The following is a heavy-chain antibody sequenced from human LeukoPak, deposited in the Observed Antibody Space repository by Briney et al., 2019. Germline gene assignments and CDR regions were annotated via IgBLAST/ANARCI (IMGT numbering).Heavy chain of an antibody. J-gene: IGHJ4*02. V-gene: IGHV4-31*03. Sequence: SETLSLTCTVSGGSISSGGYYWSWIRQHPGKGLEWIGYIYYSGSTYYNPSLKSRVTISVDTSKNQFSLKLSSVTAADTAVYYCARDVLYSGSYRNFDYWGQGTLVTVSS. CDR3: ARDVLYSGSYRNFDY. CDR2: IYYSGST. D-gene: IGHD1-26*01. CDR1: GGSISSGGYY.